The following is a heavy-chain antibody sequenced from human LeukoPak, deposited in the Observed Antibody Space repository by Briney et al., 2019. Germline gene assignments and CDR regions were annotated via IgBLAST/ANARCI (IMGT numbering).Heavy chain of an antibody. J-gene: IGHJ4*02. D-gene: IGHD3-3*01. CDR2: ISGSGGST. CDR3: AKGCSHYDVWSGYYTFDY. V-gene: IGHV3-23*01. CDR1: GFTFSSYA. Sequence: GGSLRLSCAASGFTFSSYAMSWVRQAPGKGLEWVSAISGSGGSTYYADSVKGRFTISRDNSKNTLYLQMNSLRAEDTAVYYCAKGCSHYDVWSGYYTFDYWGQGTLVTVSS.